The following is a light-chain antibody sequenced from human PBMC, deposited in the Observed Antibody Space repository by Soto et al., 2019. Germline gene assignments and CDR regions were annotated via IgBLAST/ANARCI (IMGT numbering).Light chain of an antibody. J-gene: IGKJ2*01. CDR2: GAS. CDR3: QHYNNWPPEYT. CDR1: QSVSSD. Sequence: EIVMTQSPAALSVSPGERATLSCRASQSVSSDLAWYQQKPGQAPRLLIYGASSRATGIPARFSGSGSGTELTLTISSLQSEDFAVYYCQHYNNWPPEYTFGQGTKLEIK. V-gene: IGKV3-15*01.